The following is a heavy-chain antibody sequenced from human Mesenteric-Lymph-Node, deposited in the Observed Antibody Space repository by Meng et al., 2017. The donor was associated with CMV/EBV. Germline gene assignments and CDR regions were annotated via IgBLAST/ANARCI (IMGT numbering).Heavy chain of an antibody. CDR2: INPNSGGT. J-gene: IGHJ6*02. Sequence: YYMHWVRQAPGQGLEWMGWINPNSGGTNYAQKFQGRVAMTRDTSISTAYMELSRLRSDDTAVYYCARNYRFLSTIRLGWDYYYGMDVWGQGTTVTVSS. CDR1: YY. D-gene: IGHD3-3*01. V-gene: IGHV1-2*02. CDR3: ARNYRFLSTIRLGWDYYYGMDV.